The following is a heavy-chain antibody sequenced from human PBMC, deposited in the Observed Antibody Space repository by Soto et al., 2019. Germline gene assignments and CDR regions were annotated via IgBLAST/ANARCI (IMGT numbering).Heavy chain of an antibody. Sequence: GESLKISCKGSGYIFTNYWISWVRQTPGKGLEWMGRIDPSDSYTNYSPSFQGHVTMSADKSISTAYLQWSSLTASDTATFYCARHATVTTIYYYYYYMDVWGKGTTVTVSS. J-gene: IGHJ6*03. CDR2: IDPSDSYT. D-gene: IGHD4-4*01. V-gene: IGHV5-10-1*01. CDR3: ARHATVTTIYYYYYYMDV. CDR1: GYIFTNYW.